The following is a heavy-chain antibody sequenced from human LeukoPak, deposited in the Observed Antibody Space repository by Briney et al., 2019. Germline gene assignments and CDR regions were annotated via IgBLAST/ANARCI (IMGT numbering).Heavy chain of an antibody. D-gene: IGHD4-11*01. CDR3: ARGQHRVTYSDDAFDI. J-gene: IGHJ3*02. CDR1: GFTFSSYA. V-gene: IGHV3-30*04. Sequence: GASLRLSCAASGFTFSSYAMHWVRQAPGKGLEWVAVISYAGNNKYYADSVKGRFTLSRDNSKNTLYLQMSSLRAEDTSVYYCARGQHRVTYSDDAFDIWGQGTMVTVST. CDR2: ISYAGNNK.